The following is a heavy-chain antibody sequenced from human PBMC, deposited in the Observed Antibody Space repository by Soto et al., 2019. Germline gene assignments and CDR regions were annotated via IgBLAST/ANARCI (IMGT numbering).Heavy chain of an antibody. CDR2: INPSGGTT. J-gene: IGHJ6*03. Sequence: QVQLVQSGTEVKKPGASVKVSCKASGFTFTSYFMHWVRQAPGQGLDWMGKINPSGGTTTYAQNFQDRVTMTRDTSTSTVYMELSSLRSEDTAVYYCAMRSTEGAYYYMDVWGKGTTVTVSS. D-gene: IGHD2-2*01. CDR1: GFTFTSYF. CDR3: AMRSTEGAYYYMDV. V-gene: IGHV1-46*03.